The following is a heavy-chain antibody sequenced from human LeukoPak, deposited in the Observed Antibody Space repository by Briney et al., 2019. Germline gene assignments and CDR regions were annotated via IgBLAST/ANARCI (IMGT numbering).Heavy chain of an antibody. CDR3: ARGPPRGRWLQQYFDY. V-gene: IGHV4-30-4*01. CDR1: GGSISSGDYY. D-gene: IGHD5-24*01. J-gene: IGHJ4*02. Sequence: SQTLSLTCTVSGGSISSGDYYWSWIRQPPGKGLEWIGEINHSGSTNYNPSLKSRVTISVDTSKNQFSLKLSSVTAADTAVYYCARGPPRGRWLQQYFDYWGQGTLVTVSS. CDR2: INHSGST.